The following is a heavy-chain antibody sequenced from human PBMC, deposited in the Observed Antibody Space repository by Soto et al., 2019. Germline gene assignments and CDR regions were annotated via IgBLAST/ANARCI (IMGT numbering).Heavy chain of an antibody. CDR2: FDAEDGAA. D-gene: IGHD6-13*01. V-gene: IGHV1-24*01. CDR3: ARVPAAAGTGFDY. J-gene: IGHJ4*02. CDR1: GYTLTELS. Sequence: ASVKVSCKVSGYTLTELSMHWVRQAPGKGLEWMGVFDAEDGAASYAQNFQGRVTMTVDTSTDTAYMEVTSLRSEDTAVYYCARVPAAAGTGFDYWGQGTMATVSS.